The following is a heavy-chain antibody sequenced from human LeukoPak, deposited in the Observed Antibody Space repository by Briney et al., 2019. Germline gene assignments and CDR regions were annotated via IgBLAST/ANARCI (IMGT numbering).Heavy chain of an antibody. CDR3: ARERGYSGYALDY. CDR1: GFTFSSYS. CDR2: ISSSSSTI. J-gene: IGHJ4*02. Sequence: GGSLRLSCAASGFTFSSYSMNWVRQAPGKGLEWVSYISSSSSTIYYADSVKGRFTISRDNAKNSLYLQMNSLRAEDTAVYYCARERGYSGYALDYWGQGNPGHRLL. D-gene: IGHD5-12*01. V-gene: IGHV3-48*01.